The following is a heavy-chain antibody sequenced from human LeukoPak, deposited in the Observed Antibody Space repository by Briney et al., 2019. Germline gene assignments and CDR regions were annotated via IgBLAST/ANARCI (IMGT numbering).Heavy chain of an antibody. J-gene: IGHJ4*02. CDR2: ISGSGGTT. D-gene: IGHD3-10*01. Sequence: AGGALRLSCAASGFTFSTYAMSWGRQAPGKGLEWVSTISGSGGTTYYADSVKGRFTISGDNSKNTLYLQMNSLRGEDTAVYYCAKHRMVRGVITDYYFDYWGQGALVTVSS. V-gene: IGHV3-23*01. CDR1: GFTFSTYA. CDR3: AKHRMVRGVITDYYFDY.